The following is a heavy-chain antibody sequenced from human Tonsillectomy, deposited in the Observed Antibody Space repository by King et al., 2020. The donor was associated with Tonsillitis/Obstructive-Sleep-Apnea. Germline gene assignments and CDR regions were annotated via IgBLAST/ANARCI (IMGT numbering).Heavy chain of an antibody. D-gene: IGHD1-26*01. Sequence: VQLVESGGGLVQPGRSLRLSCAASGFTFDDYAMHWVRQAPGKGLEWVSGISWNSGIIGYADSVKGRFTISRDNAKNSLYLQMNSLRAEDTALYYCSKDIRELLSWCFDLWGRGTLVTVSS. CDR3: SKDIRELLSWCFDL. CDR1: GFTFDDYA. V-gene: IGHV3-9*01. CDR2: ISWNSGII. J-gene: IGHJ2*01.